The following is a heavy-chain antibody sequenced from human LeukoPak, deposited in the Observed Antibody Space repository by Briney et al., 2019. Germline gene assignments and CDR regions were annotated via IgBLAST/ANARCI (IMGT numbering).Heavy chain of an antibody. CDR2: ISVYNGHT. V-gene: IGHV1-18*01. CDR3: ARGGRWELPRPYAFDV. Sequence: ASVKVSRKASGYTFTSYGISWVRQAPGQGLEWLGWISVYNGHTNYAQKLQGRVTMTTDTSTTTAYMELRTLRSDDTAVYYCARGGRWELPRPYAFDVWGQGTVVTVSS. J-gene: IGHJ3*01. CDR1: GYTFTSYG. D-gene: IGHD1-26*01.